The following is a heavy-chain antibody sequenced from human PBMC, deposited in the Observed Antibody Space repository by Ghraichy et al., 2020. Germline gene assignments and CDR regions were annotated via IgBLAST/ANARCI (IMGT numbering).Heavy chain of an antibody. D-gene: IGHD2-2*01. Sequence: SETLSLTCAVSGGSITSSNWWNWVRQPPGKGLEWIGEIYHSGSTNYNPSLRSRVTILVDKSRNYFSLNLNSVTAADTAVYYCARARGKYCTSTNCRPLDYRGQGTLVTVSS. V-gene: IGHV4-4*02. CDR2: IYHSGST. CDR1: GGSITSSNW. CDR3: ARARGKYCTSTNCRPLDY. J-gene: IGHJ4*02.